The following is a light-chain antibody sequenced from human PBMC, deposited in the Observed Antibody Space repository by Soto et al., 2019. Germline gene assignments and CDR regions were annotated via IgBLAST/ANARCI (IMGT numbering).Light chain of an antibody. Sequence: EIVMTQSPATLSVSPGERATLSCRASQSVSNNLAWYQQKPGQAPRLLIYNASTRPTGLPARFSGSGSGTEFTLTISSLQSEDFAVYYCQQYNTWPITFGGGTKVEI. CDR1: QSVSNN. J-gene: IGKJ4*01. V-gene: IGKV3-15*01. CDR2: NAS. CDR3: QQYNTWPIT.